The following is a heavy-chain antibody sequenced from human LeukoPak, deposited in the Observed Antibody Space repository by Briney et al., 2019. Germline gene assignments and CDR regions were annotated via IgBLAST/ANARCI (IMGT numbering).Heavy chain of an antibody. CDR3: ARGWGPPYYGLDY. CDR2: ITPGGGT. V-gene: IGHV4-34*01. D-gene: IGHD3-10*01. Sequence: SETLCLSCSVYGVSFSGYYWTWIRRPPGRGLEWIGEITPGGGTNYNPSLKSRVTISVDTSKNRFSLKLTSETAADTALYYCARGWGPPYYGLDYWGQGALVTVSS. J-gene: IGHJ4*02. CDR1: GVSFSGYY.